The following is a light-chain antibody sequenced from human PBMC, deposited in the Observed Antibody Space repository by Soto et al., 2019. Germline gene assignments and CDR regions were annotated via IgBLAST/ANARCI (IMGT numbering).Light chain of an antibody. CDR3: QSYDSSLSGWV. CDR2: GNS. J-gene: IGLJ3*02. CDR1: RSNIGAGYD. V-gene: IGLV1-40*01. Sequence: QSVLTQLPSVSGAPGQRVTISCTGSRSNIGAGYDVHWYQQLPGTAPKLLIYGNSNRPSGVPDRFSGSKSGTSASLAITGLQAEDEADYYCQSYDSSLSGWVFGGGTKLTVL.